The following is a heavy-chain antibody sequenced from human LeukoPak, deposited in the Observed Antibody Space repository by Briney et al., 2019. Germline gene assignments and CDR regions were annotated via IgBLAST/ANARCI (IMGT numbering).Heavy chain of an antibody. Sequence: GGSLRLSCAASGFTVSSNYMSWVRQVPGKGLEWVSVIYSSGSTYYADSVKGRFTISRDDSKNTLYLHMNSLRAEDTSVYYCTRRMAEAGTIYFSHWGQGTLVTVSS. J-gene: IGHJ1*01. V-gene: IGHV3-66*04. CDR2: IYSSGST. CDR1: GFTVSSNY. D-gene: IGHD6-13*01. CDR3: TRRMAEAGTIYFSH.